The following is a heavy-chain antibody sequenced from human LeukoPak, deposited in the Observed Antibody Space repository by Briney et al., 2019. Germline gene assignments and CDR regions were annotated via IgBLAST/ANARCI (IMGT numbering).Heavy chain of an antibody. V-gene: IGHV1-69*04. CDR2: IIPILGIA. CDR1: GGTFSSYA. D-gene: IGHD3-22*01. J-gene: IGHJ4*02. Sequence: GASVKVSCKASGGTFSSYAISWVRQAPGQGLEWMGRIIPILGIANYAQKFQGRVTITADKSTSTAYMELSSLRSEDTAVYYCARGGQYYYESSGYEYWGQGTLVTVSS. CDR3: ARGGQYYYESSGYEY.